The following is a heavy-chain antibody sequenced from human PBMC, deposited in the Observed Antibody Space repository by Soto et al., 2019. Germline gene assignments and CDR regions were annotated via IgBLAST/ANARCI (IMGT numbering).Heavy chain of an antibody. Sequence: SETLSLTCAVYGGSFSGYYWSWIRQPPNKGLEWIGYIWNSGGTTYNPSLKSRVTISVDTSKNQFSLKLSSVTAADTAVYYCASQHYYDSSGYYVGYWGQGTLVTVSS. CDR3: ASQHYYDSSGYYVGY. D-gene: IGHD3-22*01. CDR1: GGSFSGYY. CDR2: IWNSGGT. V-gene: IGHV4-4*08. J-gene: IGHJ4*02.